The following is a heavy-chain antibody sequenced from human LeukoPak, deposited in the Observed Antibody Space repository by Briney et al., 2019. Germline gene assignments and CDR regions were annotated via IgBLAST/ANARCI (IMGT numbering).Heavy chain of an antibody. CDR2: INPSGGRT. Sequence: GASVKVSCKASGYTFTRYYMHWVRQAPGQGREGMGIINPSGGRTSYAQKFQGRVTMTRDTSTSTVYMELSSLRSEDTAVYYCARAVGANYYDSSGYFDYWGQGTLVTVSS. J-gene: IGHJ4*02. V-gene: IGHV1-46*01. CDR3: ARAVGANYYDSSGYFDY. CDR1: GYTFTRYY. D-gene: IGHD3-22*01.